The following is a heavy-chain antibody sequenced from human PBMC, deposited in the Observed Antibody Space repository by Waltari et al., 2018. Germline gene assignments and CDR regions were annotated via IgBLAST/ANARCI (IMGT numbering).Heavy chain of an antibody. CDR3: ARGDWYFDL. V-gene: IGHV4-59*11. CDR2: IYYSGST. CDR1: GGSISSHY. Sequence: QVQLQESGPGLVKPSETLSLTCTVSGGSISSHYWSWIRQPPGKGLEWIGYIYYSGSTNYNPSLKRRVTRSVDTSKNQFSLKLSSVTAADTAVYYCARGDWYFDLWGRGTLVTVSS. J-gene: IGHJ2*01.